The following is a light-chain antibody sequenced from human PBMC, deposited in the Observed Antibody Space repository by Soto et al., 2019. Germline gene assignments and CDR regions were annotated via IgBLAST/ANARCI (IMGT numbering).Light chain of an antibody. Sequence: DLQMTQSPSSLSASIGDRVTITCRASQSISSHLYWFQQKPGQAPKLLIYAASSLQSGVPSRFSGNGSGTDFTLTISSLQPEDFATYYCQQSYSNSITFGQGTRLEIK. CDR2: AAS. CDR1: QSISSH. J-gene: IGKJ5*01. V-gene: IGKV1-39*01. CDR3: QQSYSNSIT.